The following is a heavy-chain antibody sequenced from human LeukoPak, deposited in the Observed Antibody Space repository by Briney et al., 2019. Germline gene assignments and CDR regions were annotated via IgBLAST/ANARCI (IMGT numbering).Heavy chain of an antibody. Sequence: PGGSLRLSCAASGFTFEDYTMHWVRQAPGKTLEWVSLISWDGTTFYADSVKGRFTISRDNSKDSLYLRMDTLRSEDTAFYYCVKDLSYETGGSFFDYWGQGTLVTVS. CDR3: VKDLSYETGGSFFDY. CDR2: ISWDGTT. J-gene: IGHJ4*02. D-gene: IGHD2-8*02. CDR1: GFTFEDYT. V-gene: IGHV3-43*01.